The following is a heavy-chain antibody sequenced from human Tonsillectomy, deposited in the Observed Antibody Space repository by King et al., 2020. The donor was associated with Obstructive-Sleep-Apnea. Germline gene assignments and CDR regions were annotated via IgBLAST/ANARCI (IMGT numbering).Heavy chain of an antibody. CDR2: IYYTGST. Sequence: QLQESGPGLVKPSETLSLSCTVSGGSISSSRYSWGWIRQPPGKGLECIGNIYYTGSTYYNPSLKSRLTISADTSKNQISLKLSSVTAADTAVYYCARGIVEYNAAYFDYWGQGTLVTVSS. V-gene: IGHV4-39*07. CDR1: GGSISSSRYS. J-gene: IGHJ4*02. CDR3: ARGIVEYNAAYFDY. D-gene: IGHD1-1*01.